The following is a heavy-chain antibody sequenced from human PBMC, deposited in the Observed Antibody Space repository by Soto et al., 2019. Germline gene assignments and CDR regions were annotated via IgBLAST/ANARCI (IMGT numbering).Heavy chain of an antibody. Sequence: SGPTLVNPTQTLTLTCTFSGFSLSTSGMCVSWIRQPPGKALEWLALIDWDDDKYYSTSLKTRLTISKDTSKNQVVLTMTNMGPVDTATYYCARIRAAAGEFYYYYYGMDVWGQGTTVTVSS. J-gene: IGHJ6*02. CDR2: IDWDDDK. CDR3: ARIRAAAGEFYYYYYGMDV. CDR1: GFSLSTSGMC. V-gene: IGHV2-70*01. D-gene: IGHD6-13*01.